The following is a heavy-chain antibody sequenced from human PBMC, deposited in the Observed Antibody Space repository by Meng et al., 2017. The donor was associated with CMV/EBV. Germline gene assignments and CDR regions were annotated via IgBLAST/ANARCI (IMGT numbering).Heavy chain of an antibody. CDR2: INPNSGGT. CDR3: ARDVGGTITIFGVVIMGAVDI. CDR1: GYTFTGYY. V-gene: IGHV1-2*02. J-gene: IGHJ3*02. Sequence: ASVMVSCKASGYTFTGYYMHWVRQAPGQGLEWVGWINPNSGGTNYAQKFQGRVTMTRDTSISTAYMELSRLRSDDTAVYYCARDVGGTITIFGVVIMGAVDIGGQGTMVTVSS. D-gene: IGHD3-3*01.